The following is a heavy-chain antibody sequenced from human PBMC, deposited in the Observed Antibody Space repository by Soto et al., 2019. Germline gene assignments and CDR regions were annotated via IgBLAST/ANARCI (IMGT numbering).Heavy chain of an antibody. D-gene: IGHD3-22*01. Sequence: ASVKVSCKASGYTFASYAISWMRQAPGQGLEWMGWISAYNGNTNYAQKHQGRVNMTTDTSKSTAYMELRSLRSDDTAVYYCARQDDSSGYYKWYFDLWGRGTLVTVSS. CDR1: GYTFASYA. J-gene: IGHJ2*01. V-gene: IGHV1-18*04. CDR2: ISAYNGNT. CDR3: ARQDDSSGYYKWYFDL.